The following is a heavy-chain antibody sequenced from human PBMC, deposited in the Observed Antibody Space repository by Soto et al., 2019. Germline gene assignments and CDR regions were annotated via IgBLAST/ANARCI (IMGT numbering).Heavy chain of an antibody. Sequence: ETLSLTCAVYGGSFSGHYWSWIRQPPGKGLEWIGEINHSGSTNYNPSLKSRVTISVDTSKNQFSLKLSSVTAADTAVYYCARVGNYGSGSPHYYYYYMDVSCKGTTVTVS. V-gene: IGHV4-34*01. D-gene: IGHD3-10*01. CDR1: GGSFSGHY. CDR3: ARVGNYGSGSPHYYYYYMDV. J-gene: IGHJ6*03. CDR2: INHSGST.